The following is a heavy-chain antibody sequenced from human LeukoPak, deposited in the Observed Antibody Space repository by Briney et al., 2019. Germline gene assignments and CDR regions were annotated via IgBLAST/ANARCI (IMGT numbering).Heavy chain of an antibody. CDR1: GGSISTYY. Sequence: SETLSLTCTVSGGSISTYYWSWIGQPPGKGLDWIGSFYYTGSTNYNPSLRSRVTISLDTSKNQISLRLSSVTAADTAVYYCARGGNALDYWGQGTLVTVSS. V-gene: IGHV4-59*01. CDR2: FYYTGST. J-gene: IGHJ4*02. D-gene: IGHD4-23*01. CDR3: ARGGNALDY.